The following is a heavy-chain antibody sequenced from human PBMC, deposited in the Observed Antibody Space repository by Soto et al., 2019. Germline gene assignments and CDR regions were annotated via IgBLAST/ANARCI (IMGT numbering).Heavy chain of an antibody. D-gene: IGHD1-26*01. CDR3: ARYSGKYQGPIDY. Sequence: GGSLRLSCAASVFTSSRYGMNWLRQAPGKVLEWVASISSSTSYVYYADSVKGRFSTSRDNAKNILYLEMYALRTEDTAVYFCARYSGKYQGPIDYWGQGTLVTVSS. V-gene: IGHV3-21*06. J-gene: IGHJ4*02. CDR2: ISSSTSYV. CDR1: VFTSSRYG.